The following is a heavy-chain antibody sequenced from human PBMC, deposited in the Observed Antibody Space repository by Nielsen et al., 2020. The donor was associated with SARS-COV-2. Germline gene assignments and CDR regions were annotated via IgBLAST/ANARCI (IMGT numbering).Heavy chain of an antibody. V-gene: IGHV3-23*01. J-gene: IGHJ3*02. CDR3: ARLARAFDI. CDR1: GFTFSSYA. D-gene: IGHD1-1*01. CDR2: VSSSGGST. Sequence: GESLKISCAASGFTFSSYAMAWVRRAPGRGLQWVTGVSSSGGSTYYTDSVKGRFSISRDNSKNTLFLQMNSLRAEDTAVYYCARLARAFDIWGQGTMVTVSS.